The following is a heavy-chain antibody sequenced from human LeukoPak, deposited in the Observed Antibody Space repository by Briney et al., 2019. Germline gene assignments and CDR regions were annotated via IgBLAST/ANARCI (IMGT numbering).Heavy chain of an antibody. CDR1: GFTFSTYE. CDR2: ISSSSSYI. J-gene: IGHJ4*02. D-gene: IGHD3-16*01. V-gene: IGHV3-21*01. Sequence: GGSLRLFCAASGFTFSTYEMNWVRQAPGKGLEWVSSISSSSSYIYYADSVKGRFTISRDNAKNSLYLQMNSLRAEDTAVYYCARGRWGGEVDYWGQGTLVTVSS. CDR3: ARGRWGGEVDY.